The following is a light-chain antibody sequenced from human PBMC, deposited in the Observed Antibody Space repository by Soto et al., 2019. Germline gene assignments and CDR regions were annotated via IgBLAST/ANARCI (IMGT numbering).Light chain of an antibody. J-gene: IGKJ1*01. CDR2: WAS. V-gene: IGKV4-1*01. Sequence: DIVMTQSPDSLAVSLGERATINCKSSQSVLYSSKNKNYLAWYQQKPGQPPKLLTYWASTRESGVPGRLSGFCSWTDFTLTISSLQAEEVAVDDGQQYYSSPQTFGQGTKVEIK. CDR1: QSVLYSSKNKNY. CDR3: QQYYSSPQT.